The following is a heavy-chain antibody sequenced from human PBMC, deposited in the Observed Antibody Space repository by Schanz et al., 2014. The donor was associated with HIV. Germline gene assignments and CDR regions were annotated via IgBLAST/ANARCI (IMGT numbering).Heavy chain of an antibody. V-gene: IGHV1-2*02. D-gene: IGHD2-15*01. J-gene: IGHJ4*02. Sequence: QVQLVQSGAEVKKPGASVKVSCKASGYTFINYAIHWVRQASGLGLEWMGWINPNSGGTNYAQKFQGRVTMTRDTSISTAYMELSRLRSDDTAVYYCARGRSGYCSGGSCPYGRYYFDYWGQGTLVTVSS. CDR2: INPNSGGT. CDR3: ARGRSGYCSGGSCPYGRYYFDY. CDR1: GYTFINYA.